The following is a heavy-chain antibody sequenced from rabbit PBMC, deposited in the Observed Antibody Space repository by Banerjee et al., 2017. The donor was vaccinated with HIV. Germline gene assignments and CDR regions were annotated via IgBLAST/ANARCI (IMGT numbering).Heavy chain of an antibody. CDR1: GFDFSSYG. J-gene: IGHJ4*01. V-gene: IGHV1S47*01. CDR2: IDPVFGRT. D-gene: IGHD2-1*01. Sequence: QEQLVESGGGLVQPGGSLKLSCKASGFDFSSYGVSWVRQAPGKGLEWIGYIDPVFGRTYYASWVNGRFTISSHDAQNTLYLQLNSLTAADTATYFCVRDLGGTMTIGNLWGPGTLVTDS. CDR3: VRDLGGTMTIGNL.